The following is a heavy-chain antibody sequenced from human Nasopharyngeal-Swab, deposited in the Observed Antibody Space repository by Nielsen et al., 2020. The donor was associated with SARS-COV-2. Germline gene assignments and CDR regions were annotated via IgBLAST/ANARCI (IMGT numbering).Heavy chain of an antibody. J-gene: IGHJ6*02. CDR3: ARFYGDDYYGMDV. CDR1: GGTFSSYA. D-gene: IGHD4-17*01. V-gene: IGHV1-69*13. CDR2: LIPIFGTA. Sequence: SVKVSCKASGGTFSSYAISWVRQAPGQGLEWMGGLIPIFGTATYAQKFQGRVTITADESTSTAYMELSSLRSGDTAVYYCARFYGDDYYGMDVWGQGTTVTVSS.